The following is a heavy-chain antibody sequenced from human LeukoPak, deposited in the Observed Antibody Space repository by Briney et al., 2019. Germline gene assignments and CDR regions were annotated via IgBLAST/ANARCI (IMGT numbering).Heavy chain of an antibody. CDR2: ISSSSSFI. CDR1: GFTFGSYV. Sequence: GGSLRLSCVVSGFTFGSYVMNWVRQAPGKGLEWVSSISSSSSFIYYADSVKGRFTISRDNAKNSLYLQMSSLRAEDTAVYYCASGVEYWGQGTLVTVSS. CDR3: ASGVEY. V-gene: IGHV3-21*01. D-gene: IGHD3-10*01. J-gene: IGHJ4*02.